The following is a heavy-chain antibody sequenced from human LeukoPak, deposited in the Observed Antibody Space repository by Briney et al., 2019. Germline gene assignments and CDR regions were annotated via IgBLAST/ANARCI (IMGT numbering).Heavy chain of an antibody. CDR2: INQGGSVK. CDR3: AREFDGSASGAGY. CDR1: GFTFRSYW. J-gene: IGHJ4*02. Sequence: GGSLRLSCAASGFTFRSYWMSWVRQAPGKGLEWVANINQGGSVKYYVDSVKGRFTISRDDAKNSLYVQMNSLRADDTAVYYCAREFDGSASGAGYWGQGTLVTVSS. D-gene: IGHD1-26*01. V-gene: IGHV3-7*01.